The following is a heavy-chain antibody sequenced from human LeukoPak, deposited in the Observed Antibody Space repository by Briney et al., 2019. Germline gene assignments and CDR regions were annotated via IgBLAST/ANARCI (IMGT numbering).Heavy chain of an antibody. Sequence: PSETLSLTCAVSGGSISSGNWWSWVRQPPGKGLEWIGEIYHSGSTNYNPSLKSRVSISVDKSENQFSLKLSSVTAADTAAYYCARDADSSGYHDAFDIWGQGTMVTVSS. CDR3: ARDADSSGYHDAFDI. CDR1: GGSISSGNW. CDR2: IYHSGST. V-gene: IGHV4-4*02. D-gene: IGHD3-22*01. J-gene: IGHJ3*02.